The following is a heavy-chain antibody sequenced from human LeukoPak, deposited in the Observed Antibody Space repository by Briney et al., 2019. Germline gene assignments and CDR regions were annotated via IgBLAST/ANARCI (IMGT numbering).Heavy chain of an antibody. CDR3: ARGQTYWYFDL. Sequence: ASVKVSCKASGYTFTNYGISWVRQAPGQGLEWMGWISTYSGNTNYAQKFQDRVTMTTDASTSTAYMELRSLSSDDTAVYYCARGQTYWYFDLWGRGALVTVSS. CDR1: GYTFTNYG. V-gene: IGHV1-18*01. CDR2: ISTYSGNT. J-gene: IGHJ2*01.